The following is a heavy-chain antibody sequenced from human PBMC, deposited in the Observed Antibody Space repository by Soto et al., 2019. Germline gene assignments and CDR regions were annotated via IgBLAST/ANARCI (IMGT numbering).Heavy chain of an antibody. Sequence: PGGSLRLSCAASGFTFSSYAMSWVRQAPGKGLEWVSAISGSGGSTYYADSVKGRFTISRDNSKNTLYLQMNSLRAEDTAVYYCAKGATYTTLTYYYYGMDVWGQGTTVTVSS. V-gene: IGHV3-23*01. D-gene: IGHD1-20*01. CDR3: AKGATYTTLTYYYYGMDV. J-gene: IGHJ6*02. CDR2: ISGSGGST. CDR1: GFTFSSYA.